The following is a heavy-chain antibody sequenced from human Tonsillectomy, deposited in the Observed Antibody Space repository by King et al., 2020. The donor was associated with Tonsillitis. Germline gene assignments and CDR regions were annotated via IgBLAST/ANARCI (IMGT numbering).Heavy chain of an antibody. CDR3: AIDKDLGLDDPLYYYYYGMDV. J-gene: IGHJ6*04. Sequence: VQLVESGGGLVKPGGSLRLSCAASGFTFSSYSMNWVRRAPGKGLEWVSSISRSSSYIYYADSVKGRFTISRDNAKHSLYLQMNSLRAEDTAVYYCAIDKDLGLDDPLYYYYYGMDVWGKGTTVTVSS. CDR1: GFTFSSYS. V-gene: IGHV3-21*01. CDR2: ISRSSSYI. D-gene: IGHD3-16*01.